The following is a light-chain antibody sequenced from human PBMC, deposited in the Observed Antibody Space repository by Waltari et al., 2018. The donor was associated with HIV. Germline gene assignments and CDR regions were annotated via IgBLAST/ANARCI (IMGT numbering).Light chain of an antibody. Sequence: QAGLTQPPSVSKGLRQTATLTCTGNSNNVGFQGAACLQQHQDHHPKLLSYRNNYRPSGIPERVSASRSGNTASLTIIGRQPEDEADYYRSAWDSSLNVGVFGGGTKLTVL. CDR2: RNN. J-gene: IGLJ3*02. V-gene: IGLV10-54*01. CDR1: SNNVGFQG. CDR3: SAWDSSLNVGV.